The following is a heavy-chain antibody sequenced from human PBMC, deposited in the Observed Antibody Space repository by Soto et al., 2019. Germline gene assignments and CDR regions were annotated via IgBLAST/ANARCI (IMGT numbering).Heavy chain of an antibody. J-gene: IGHJ4*02. CDR3: ARGEWRLHLGELSLYNDY. V-gene: IGHV3-74*01. CDR1: GFTFSSYW. CDR2: INSDGSST. D-gene: IGHD3-16*02. Sequence: GGSLRLSCAASGFTFSSYWMHWVRQAPGKGLVWVSRINSDGSSTSYADSVKGRFTISRDNAKNTLYLQMNSLRAEDTAVYYCARGEWRLHLGELSLYNDYWGQGTLVTVSS.